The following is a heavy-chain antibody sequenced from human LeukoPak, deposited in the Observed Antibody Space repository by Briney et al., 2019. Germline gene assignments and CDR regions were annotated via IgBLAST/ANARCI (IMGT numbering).Heavy chain of an antibody. CDR2: IYYSGST. CDR3: ARAYERFGVSWFDP. Sequence: SETLSLTCTVSGGSISSSSYYWGWIRQSPGKGLEWIGSIYYSGSTYHNPSLKSRVNISVDTSKNQFSLKVSSVTAADTAVYYCARAYERFGVSWFDPWGQGTLVIVSS. J-gene: IGHJ5*02. D-gene: IGHD3-10*01. CDR1: GGSISSSSYY. V-gene: IGHV4-39*07.